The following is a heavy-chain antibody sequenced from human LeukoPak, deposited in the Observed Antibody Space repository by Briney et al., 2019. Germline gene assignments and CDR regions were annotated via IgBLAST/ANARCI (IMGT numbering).Heavy chain of an antibody. V-gene: IGHV3-23*01. CDR1: GFTFSSYA. D-gene: IGHD1-7*01. CDR2: ISGSGGST. Sequence: GGSLRLSCAASGFTFSSYAMSWVRQAPGKGLEWVSAISGSGGSTYYADSVKGRFTISRDNSKNTLYLQMNSLRAEDTTVYYCAKVSYNWNYAVYFDYWGQGTLVTVSS. CDR3: AKVSYNWNYAVYFDY. J-gene: IGHJ4*02.